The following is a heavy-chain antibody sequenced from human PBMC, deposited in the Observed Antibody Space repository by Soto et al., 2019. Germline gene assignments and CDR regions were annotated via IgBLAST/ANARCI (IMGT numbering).Heavy chain of an antibody. CDR2: INHSGST. D-gene: IGHD2-2*01. V-gene: IGHV4-34*01. CDR3: ARGGCYCSSTSCYCGFDY. Sequence: SETLSLTCAVYGGSFRGYYWSWIRQPPGKGLEWIGEINHSGSTNYNPSLKSRVTISVDTSKNQFSLKLSSVTAADTAVYYCARGGCYCSSTSCYCGFDYWGQGTLVTVSS. J-gene: IGHJ4*02. CDR1: GGSFRGYY.